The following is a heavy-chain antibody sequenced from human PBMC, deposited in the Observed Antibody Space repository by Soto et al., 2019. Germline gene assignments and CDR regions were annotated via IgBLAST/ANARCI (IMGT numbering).Heavy chain of an antibody. D-gene: IGHD3-3*01. CDR1: GYTFTSYG. Sequence: ASVKVSCKASGYTFTSYGISWVRQAPGQGLEWMGWISAYNCNTNYAQKLQGRVTMTTDTSTSTAYMELRSLRSDDTAVYYCARVGGFLEWLYSDYWGQGTLVTVSS. CDR2: ISAYNCNT. J-gene: IGHJ4*02. V-gene: IGHV1-18*01. CDR3: ARVGGFLEWLYSDY.